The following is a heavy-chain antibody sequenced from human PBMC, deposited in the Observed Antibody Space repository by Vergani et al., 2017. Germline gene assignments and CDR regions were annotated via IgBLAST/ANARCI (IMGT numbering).Heavy chain of an antibody. V-gene: IGHV4-4*07. CDR3: ARERYSSPNWFDP. CDR1: GGSISSYY. D-gene: IGHD4-11*01. J-gene: IGHJ5*02. CDR2: IYTSGST. Sequence: QVQLQESGPGLVKPSETLSLTCTVSGGSISSYYWSWIRQPAGKGLVWVGRIYTSGSTNYNPSLKSRVTMSVDTSKNQFSLKLSSVTAADTAVYYCARERYSSPNWFDPWGQGTLVTVSS.